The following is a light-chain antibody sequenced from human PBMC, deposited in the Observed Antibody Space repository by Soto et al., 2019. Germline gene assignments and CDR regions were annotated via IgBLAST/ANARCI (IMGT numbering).Light chain of an antibody. CDR3: HQYDSWT. Sequence: EFVLTPSPGTLSLSPGERATLSCRASQTVRNNYLAWYQQKPGQAPRLLIYDASSRATGIPDRFSGGGSGTDFTLTISRLEPEDFAVYYCHQYDSWTFGQGTKVDIK. CDR1: QTVRNNY. V-gene: IGKV3-20*01. J-gene: IGKJ1*01. CDR2: DAS.